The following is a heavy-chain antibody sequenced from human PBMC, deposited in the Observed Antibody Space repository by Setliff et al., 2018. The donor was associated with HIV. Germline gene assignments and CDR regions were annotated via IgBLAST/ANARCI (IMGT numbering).Heavy chain of an antibody. V-gene: IGHV4-4*07. CDR3: ARRSPGGGYYMDV. CDR2: IYTSGST. CDR1: GGSISNYY. J-gene: IGHJ6*03. Sequence: PSETLSLTCTVSGGSISNYYWGWIRQPAGKGLEWIGRIYTSGSTNYNPSLKSRVTMSVDTSKSQFSLNLSSVTAADTAVYYCARRSPGGGYYMDVWGKGTTVTVSS. D-gene: IGHD3-16*01.